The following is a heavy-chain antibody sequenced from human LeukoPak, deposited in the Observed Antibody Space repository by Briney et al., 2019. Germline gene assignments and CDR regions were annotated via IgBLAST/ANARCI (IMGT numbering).Heavy chain of an antibody. J-gene: IGHJ4*02. CDR3: AGGGDSGGYYYPMFDY. CDR1: GDSISNYY. V-gene: IGHV4-59*01. D-gene: IGHD3-22*01. CDR2: SYYSGPT. Sequence: PSETLSLTCTVSGDSISNYYWGWIRQPPGKGLEWIGYSYYSGPTNYNPSLKSRVTVLVDTSKNQFSLKLSSVTAADTAVYYCAGGGDSGGYYYPMFDYWGQGTLVTVSS.